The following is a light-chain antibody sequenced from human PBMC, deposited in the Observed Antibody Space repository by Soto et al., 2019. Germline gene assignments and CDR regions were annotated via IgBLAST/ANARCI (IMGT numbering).Light chain of an antibody. Sequence: IAMTQSPATLSASPSERATLSCRPSQSVSSKLAWYQQKPGQAPRLLIYGVYSRATGTPDRFSGSGSGTDFTLTISRLEPEDSAVYYCQFYGSSLITFGQGTKVDIK. V-gene: IGKV3-20*01. CDR3: QFYGSSLIT. J-gene: IGKJ1*01. CDR2: GVY. CDR1: QSVSSK.